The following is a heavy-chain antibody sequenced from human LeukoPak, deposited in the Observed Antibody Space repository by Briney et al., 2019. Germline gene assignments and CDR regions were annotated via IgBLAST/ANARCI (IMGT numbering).Heavy chain of an antibody. CDR3: ANRPEWELPYYFDY. D-gene: IGHD1-26*01. J-gene: IGHJ4*02. CDR1: GFTFSSCG. CDR2: IGPTGTDR. V-gene: IGHV3-23*01. Sequence: PGGSLRLSCAASGFTFSSCGFNWVRQAPGKGLEWVSSIGPTGTDRYYADSVKGRFTISRDNSKNTLYLQMNSLRAEDTAVYYCANRPEWELPYYFDYWGQGTLVTVSS.